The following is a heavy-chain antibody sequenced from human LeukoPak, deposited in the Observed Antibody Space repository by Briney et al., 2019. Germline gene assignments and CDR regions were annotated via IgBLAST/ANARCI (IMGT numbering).Heavy chain of an antibody. CDR1: GFTFSSYA. D-gene: IGHD6-13*01. V-gene: IGHV3-30-3*01. Sequence: GRSLRLSCAASGFTFSSYAMHWVRQAPGKGLEWVAVISYDGSNKYYADSVKGRFTISRDNSKNTLYLQMNSLRAEDTAVYYCARDYGSSWYKGWDYWGQGTLVTVSS. J-gene: IGHJ4*02. CDR3: ARDYGSSWYKGWDY. CDR2: ISYDGSNK.